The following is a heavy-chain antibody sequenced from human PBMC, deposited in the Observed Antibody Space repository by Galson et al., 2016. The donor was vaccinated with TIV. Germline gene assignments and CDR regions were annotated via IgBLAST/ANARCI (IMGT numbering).Heavy chain of an antibody. V-gene: IGHV1-2*02. CDR2: INPQSGDT. CDR1: GYTFSGYY. CDR3: AIDLGDSDTLPFDC. Sequence: SVKVSCKASGYTFSGYYIHWVRQAPGQRLEWMGWINPQSGDTNYAQKLQGRVTMTRDTSVATAYMELNRLTSDDTAVYYCAIDLGDSDTLPFDCWGPGTLVTVSP. D-gene: IGHD3-16*01. J-gene: IGHJ4*02.